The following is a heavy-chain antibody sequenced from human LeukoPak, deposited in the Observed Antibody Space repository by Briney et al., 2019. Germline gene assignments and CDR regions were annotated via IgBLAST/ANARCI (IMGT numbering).Heavy chain of an antibody. J-gene: IGHJ4*02. CDR3: TRMVRGSFDY. Sequence: PGRSLRLSCAASGFTFSSYGIHWVRQAPGKGLEWVAVISYDGSNKYFADSVKGRFSISRDDSKNTLYLQMNSLRAEDTAVYYCTRMVRGSFDYWGQGTLVTVSS. D-gene: IGHD2-15*01. CDR2: ISYDGSNK. V-gene: IGHV3-33*08. CDR1: GFTFSSYG.